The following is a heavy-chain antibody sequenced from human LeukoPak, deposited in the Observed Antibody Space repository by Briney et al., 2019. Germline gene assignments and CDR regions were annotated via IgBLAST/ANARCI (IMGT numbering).Heavy chain of an antibody. CDR1: GGSISSSSYY. J-gene: IGHJ4*02. CDR2: IYYSGST. D-gene: IGHD1-26*01. CDR3: ARGGGWELLTYYFDY. Sequence: SETLSLTCTVSGGSISSSSYYWGWIRQPPGKGLEWIGSIYYSGSTYYNPSLKSRVTISVDTSKNQFSLKLSSVTAADTAVYYCARGGGWELLTYYFDYWGQGTLVTVSS. V-gene: IGHV4-39*07.